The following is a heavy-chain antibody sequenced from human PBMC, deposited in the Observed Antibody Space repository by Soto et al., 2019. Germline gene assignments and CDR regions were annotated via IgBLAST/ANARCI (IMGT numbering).Heavy chain of an antibody. V-gene: IGHV4-59*08. CDR1: GGYITNYY. J-gene: IGHJ6*02. D-gene: IGHD3-10*01. CDR2: IQYNGYS. Sequence: QVQLQESGPGLVKPSETLSLTCTVSGGYITNYYCSWFRQPPGKGLEWIDYIQYNGYSSYNLSLKRRVTMSMDTSKTQFSLMLESVTATDTDVYYCARHGFGSLHGLVDVWGQGTTVIVSS. CDR3: ARHGFGSLHGLVDV.